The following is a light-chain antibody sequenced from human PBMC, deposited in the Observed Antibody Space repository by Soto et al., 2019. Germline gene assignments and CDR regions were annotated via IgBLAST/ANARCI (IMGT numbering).Light chain of an antibody. CDR1: QPITKF. V-gene: IGKV1-39*01. J-gene: IGKJ4*01. CDR2: GAS. CDR3: QQSYSVPLT. Sequence: DIQMTQSTSSLSASVGDRVTITCRASQPITKFLNWFQHKPGEAPKILIYGASILQDGVPSRFSGSGSGTDYTLTISGLQTEDFATYFCQQSYSVPLTFGGGTKVEI.